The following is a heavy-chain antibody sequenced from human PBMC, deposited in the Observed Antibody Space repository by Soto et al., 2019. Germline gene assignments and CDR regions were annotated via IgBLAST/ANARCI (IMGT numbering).Heavy chain of an antibody. CDR2: ISGSGDST. Sequence: GGSLRLSCAASGFTFSSYAMSWVRQTPGKGLEWVSAISGSGDSTYYADSVKGRFTISRDNSKNTLYLQMNSLRAEDTAVYYCARDRVESGYPEYFQHWGQGTLVTVSS. D-gene: IGHD3-22*01. CDR3: ARDRVESGYPEYFQH. V-gene: IGHV3-23*01. CDR1: GFTFSSYA. J-gene: IGHJ1*01.